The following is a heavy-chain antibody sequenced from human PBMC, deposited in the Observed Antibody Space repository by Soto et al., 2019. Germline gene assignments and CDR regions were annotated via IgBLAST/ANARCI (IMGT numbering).Heavy chain of an antibody. V-gene: IGHV4-34*01. D-gene: IGHD6-13*01. CDR3: AGQRVYSSSWHFDY. J-gene: IGHJ4*02. Sequence: SETLSLTCAVYGGSFSGYYWSWIRQPPGKGLEWIGEINHSGSTNYNPSLKSRVTISVDTSKNQFSLKLSSVTAADTAVYYCAGQRVYSSSWHFDYWGQGTLVTVSS. CDR1: GGSFSGYY. CDR2: INHSGST.